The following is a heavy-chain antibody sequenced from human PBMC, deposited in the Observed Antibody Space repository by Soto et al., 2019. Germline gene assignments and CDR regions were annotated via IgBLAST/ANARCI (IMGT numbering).Heavy chain of an antibody. CDR1: GYIFTAYT. Sequence: QVQLVQSGTEVKKPEASVKVSCKVSGYIFTAYTIHWVRQAPGQRLEWLGWINGGDGNTKYSQKFQGRLSITREASGGAAQMGLGRLVSEGHAVYFCARWQRNLDFWGQGTLVIVSS. J-gene: IGHJ4*02. CDR3: ARWQRNLDF. CDR2: INGGDGNT. D-gene: IGHD6-25*01. V-gene: IGHV1-3*01.